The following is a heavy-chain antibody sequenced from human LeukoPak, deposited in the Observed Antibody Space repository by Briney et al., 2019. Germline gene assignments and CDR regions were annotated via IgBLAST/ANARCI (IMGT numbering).Heavy chain of an antibody. V-gene: IGHV3-7*01. D-gene: IGHD3-3*01. CDR1: GFIFSSYM. CDR3: ASGSLLSGILEY. Sequence: GGSLRLSCAASGFIFSSYMMTWVRQAPGKGLEWVANIKPDGGEKFYVDSVRGRFTISRDNAKNSLYPQMNSLRAEDTAVYYCASGSLLSGILEYWGQGTLVIVSS. CDR2: IKPDGGEK. J-gene: IGHJ4*02.